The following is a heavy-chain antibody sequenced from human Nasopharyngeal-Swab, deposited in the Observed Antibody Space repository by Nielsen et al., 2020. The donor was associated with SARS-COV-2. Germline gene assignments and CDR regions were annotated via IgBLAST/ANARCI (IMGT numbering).Heavy chain of an antibody. CDR3: AALKYCSGGSCYSFHTVGAFDI. V-gene: IGHV4-34*01. J-gene: IGHJ3*02. D-gene: IGHD2-15*01. Sequence: GSLRLSCAVYGGSFSGYYWSWIRQPPGKGPEWIGEINHSGSTNYNPSLKSRVTISVDTSKNQFSLKLSSVTAADTAVYYCAALKYCSGGSCYSFHTVGAFDIWGQGTMVTVSS. CDR1: GGSFSGYY. CDR2: INHSGST.